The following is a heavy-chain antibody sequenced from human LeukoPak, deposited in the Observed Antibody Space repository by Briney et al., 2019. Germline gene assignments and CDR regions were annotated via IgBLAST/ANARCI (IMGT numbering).Heavy chain of an antibody. Sequence: ASVKVSCKVSGNTLTELSMHWVRQAPGNGLEWMGGVDPRDGETFYAQKFQGRVTMTEDTSTDTAYMELSSLRSEDTAIYYCATFIPRPNEYGGYLYYYYGMDVWGQGTTVTVSS. V-gene: IGHV1-24*01. CDR2: VDPRDGET. D-gene: IGHD4-17*01. J-gene: IGHJ6*02. CDR3: ATFIPRPNEYGGYLYYYYGMDV. CDR1: GNTLTELS.